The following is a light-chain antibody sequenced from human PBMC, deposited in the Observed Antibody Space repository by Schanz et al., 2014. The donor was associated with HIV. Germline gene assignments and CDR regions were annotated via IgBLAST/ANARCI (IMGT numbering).Light chain of an antibody. V-gene: IGLV2-23*02. CDR1: SSDVGGYKF. J-gene: IGLJ2*01. Sequence: QSALTQPASVSGSPGQSITISCTGTSSDVGGYKFVSWYQQHPGKAPKLLLYDVSIRVRPSGVSNRFSGSKSGNTASLTISGLQAEDEADYYCCSYAGSSTSYVVFGGGTKLTVL. CDR3: CSYAGSSTSYVV. CDR2: DVS.